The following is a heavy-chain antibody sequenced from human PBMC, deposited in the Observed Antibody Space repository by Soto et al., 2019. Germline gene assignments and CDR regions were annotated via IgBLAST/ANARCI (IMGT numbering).Heavy chain of an antibody. CDR2: IIPLLGTP. D-gene: IGHD3-16*02. V-gene: IGHV1-69*13. J-gene: IGHJ4*02. Sequence: ASVKVSCKVSGGSFNTYGIGWGRQAPGQGLEWMGEIIPLLGTPNYAQRFQGRVTITADESTTTAYMELSSLRSEDSAVYYCARDQKSRGVIVTLDYWGQGTLVTVSS. CDR3: ARDQKSRGVIVTLDY. CDR1: GGSFNTYG.